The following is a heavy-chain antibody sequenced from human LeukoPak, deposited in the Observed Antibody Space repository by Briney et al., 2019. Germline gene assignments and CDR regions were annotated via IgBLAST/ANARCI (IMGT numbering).Heavy chain of an antibody. CDR1: GGTFSSYA. CDR3: ARCVTDLGYNWFDP. CDR2: IIPIFGTA. D-gene: IGHD1-20*01. J-gene: IGHJ5*02. Sequence: GASVKVSCKASGGTFSSYAISWVRQAPGQGLEWMGGIIPIFGTANYAQKFQGRVTITADESTSTAYMELSSLRSEDTAVYYCARCVTDLGYNWFDPWGQGTLVTVSS. V-gene: IGHV1-69*13.